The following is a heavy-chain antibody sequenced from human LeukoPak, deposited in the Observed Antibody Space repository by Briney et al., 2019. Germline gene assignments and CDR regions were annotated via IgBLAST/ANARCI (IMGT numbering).Heavy chain of an antibody. J-gene: IGHJ4*02. CDR2: IYSGGST. D-gene: IGHD3-22*01. CDR1: GFTVSSNY. CDR3: ARDSGLASSGYFHY. Sequence: PGGSLRLSCAASGFTVSSNYMSWVRQAPGKGLEWVSVIYSGGSTYYADSVKGRFTISRHNSKNTLYLQMNSLRAEDTAAYYCARDSGLASSGYFHYWGQGTLATVSS. V-gene: IGHV3-53*04.